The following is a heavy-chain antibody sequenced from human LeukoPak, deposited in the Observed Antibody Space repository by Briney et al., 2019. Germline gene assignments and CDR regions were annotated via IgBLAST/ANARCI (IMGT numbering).Heavy chain of an antibody. J-gene: IGHJ3*02. CDR3: ARSRPAITMMVDAFDI. CDR1: GFTVSSNY. V-gene: IGHV3-53*01. Sequence: GGSLRLSCAASGFTVSSNYMSWVRQAPGKGLEWVSVIYSGGSTYYADSVKGRFTISRDNSKNTLYLQMNSLRAEDTAVYYCARSRPAITMMVDAFDIWGQGTMVTVSS. D-gene: IGHD3-22*01. CDR2: IYSGGST.